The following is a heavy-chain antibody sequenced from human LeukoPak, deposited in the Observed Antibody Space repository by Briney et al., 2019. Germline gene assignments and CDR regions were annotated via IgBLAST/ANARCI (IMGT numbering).Heavy chain of an antibody. CDR3: ARAGRGVVPAAPFDY. Sequence: GGSLRPSCATSGFTFSDYYMSWIRQAPGKGLASVSYISSSGSTIYYADSVKGRFTISRDNAKNSLYLQMNSLRAEDTAVYYCARAGRGVVPAAPFDYWGQGTLVTVSS. D-gene: IGHD2-2*01. CDR2: ISSSGSTI. CDR1: GFTFSDYY. J-gene: IGHJ4*02. V-gene: IGHV3-11*04.